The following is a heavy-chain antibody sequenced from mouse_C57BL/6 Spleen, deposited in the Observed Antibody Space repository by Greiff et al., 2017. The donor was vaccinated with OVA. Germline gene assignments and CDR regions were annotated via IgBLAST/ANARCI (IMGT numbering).Heavy chain of an antibody. CDR3: ASDWFAY. Sequence: VQLQQPGAELVMPGASVKLSCKASGYTFTSYWMHWVKQRPGQGLEWIGEIDPSVSYTNYNQKFKGKSTLTVDKSSSTAYMQLSSLTSEDSAVYYCASDWFAYWGQGTLVTVSA. CDR1: GYTFTSYW. CDR2: IDPSVSYT. J-gene: IGHJ3*01. V-gene: IGHV1-69*01.